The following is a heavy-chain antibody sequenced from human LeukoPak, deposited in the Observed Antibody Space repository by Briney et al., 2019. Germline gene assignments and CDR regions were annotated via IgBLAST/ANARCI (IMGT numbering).Heavy chain of an antibody. D-gene: IGHD3-10*01. CDR1: GGSISSYH. CDR2: IYTSGST. CDR3: ARGIWFGELLYYDY. V-gene: IGHV4-4*07. J-gene: IGHJ4*02. Sequence: PSETLSLTCTVSGGSISSYHWSWIRQPAGKGLEWIGRIYTSGSTNYNPSLKSRVTMSVDTSKNQFSLKLSSVTAADTAVYYCARGIWFGELLYYDYWGQGTLVTVSS.